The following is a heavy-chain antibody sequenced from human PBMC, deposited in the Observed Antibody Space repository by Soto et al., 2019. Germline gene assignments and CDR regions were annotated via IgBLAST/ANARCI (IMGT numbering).Heavy chain of an antibody. CDR1: GFTFSSYS. J-gene: IGHJ5*02. V-gene: IGHV3-48*01. CDR3: ARDRDIAVAGTFWFDP. D-gene: IGHD6-19*01. Sequence: EVQLVESGGGLVQPGGSLRLSCAASGFTFSSYSMNWVRQAPGKGLEWVSYISSSSSTIYYADSVKGRFTISRDNAKNSLYLQMNSLRAEDTAVYYCARDRDIAVAGTFWFDPWGQGTLVTVSS. CDR2: ISSSSSTI.